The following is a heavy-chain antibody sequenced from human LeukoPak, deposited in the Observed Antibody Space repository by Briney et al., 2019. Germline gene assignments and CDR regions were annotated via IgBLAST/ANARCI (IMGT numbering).Heavy chain of an antibody. Sequence: ASVKVSCKASGYTFTSYDINWVRQATGQGLEWMGWINPNSGGTNYAQKFQGRVTMTRDTSISTAYMELSSLRSEDTAVYYCARGPRYCSSTSCYSLPAIPDYWGQGTLVTVSS. V-gene: IGHV1-2*02. D-gene: IGHD2-2*01. CDR3: ARGPRYCSSTSCYSLPAIPDY. J-gene: IGHJ4*02. CDR2: INPNSGGT. CDR1: GYTFTSYD.